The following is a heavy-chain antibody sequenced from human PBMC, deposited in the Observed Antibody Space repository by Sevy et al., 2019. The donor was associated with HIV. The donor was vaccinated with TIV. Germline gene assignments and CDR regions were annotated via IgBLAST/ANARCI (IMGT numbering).Heavy chain of an antibody. CDR1: GGSISAYY. D-gene: IGHD3-10*01. Sequence: SETLSLTCTVSGGSISAYYWSWIRQPPGKGLEYLGYIYYTGSTNYNPSLKSRVTISVDTSKNQFSLKLSSVTAADTAVYYCARDLFFGSSGSYFWFDPWGQGTLVTVSS. CDR2: IYYTGST. V-gene: IGHV4-59*12. J-gene: IGHJ5*02. CDR3: ARDLFFGSSGSYFWFDP.